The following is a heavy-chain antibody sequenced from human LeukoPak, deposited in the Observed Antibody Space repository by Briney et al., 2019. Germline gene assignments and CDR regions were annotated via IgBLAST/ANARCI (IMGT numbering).Heavy chain of an antibody. CDR1: GGTFSSYA. J-gene: IGHJ6*02. CDR3: ARPYLVGGIAVAGTTRDYYYGMDV. V-gene: IGHV1-69*13. D-gene: IGHD6-19*01. CDR2: IIPIFGTA. Sequence: GASVKVSCKASGGTFSSYAISWVRQAPGQGLEWMGGIIPIFGTANYAQKFQGRVTITADESTSTAYMELSSLRSEDTAVYYCARPYLVGGIAVAGTTRDYYYGMDVWGQGTTVTVSS.